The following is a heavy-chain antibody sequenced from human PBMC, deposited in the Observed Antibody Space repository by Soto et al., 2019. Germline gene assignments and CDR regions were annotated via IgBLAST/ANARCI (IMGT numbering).Heavy chain of an antibody. D-gene: IGHD6-25*01. V-gene: IGHV3-23*01. CDR3: AKVHSPQRANLHPDPVTLRSPAAQYYFDY. J-gene: IGHJ4*02. CDR1: GFTFSSYA. CDR2: ISGSGGST. Sequence: EVQLLESGGGLVQPGGSLRLSCAASGFTFSSYAMSWVRQAPGKGLEWVSAISGSGGSTYYADSVKGRFSISRDNSKNTLYLQMNSLRAEDTAVYYCAKVHSPQRANLHPDPVTLRSPAAQYYFDYWGQGTLVTVSS.